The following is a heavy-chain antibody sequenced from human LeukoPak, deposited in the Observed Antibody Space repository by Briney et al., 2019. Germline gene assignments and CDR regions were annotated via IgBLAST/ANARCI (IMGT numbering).Heavy chain of an antibody. CDR3: ARFYDSSGYYDY. CDR2: INVGNGNT. J-gene: IGHJ4*02. V-gene: IGHV1-3*01. D-gene: IGHD3-22*01. Sequence: ASVKVSCKASGYTFTTYAIHWVRQAPGQRLEWMGWINVGNGNTKYSQKFQGWVTMTRDTSISTAYMELSRLRSDDTAVYYCARFYDSSGYYDYWGQGTLVTVSS. CDR1: GYTFTTYA.